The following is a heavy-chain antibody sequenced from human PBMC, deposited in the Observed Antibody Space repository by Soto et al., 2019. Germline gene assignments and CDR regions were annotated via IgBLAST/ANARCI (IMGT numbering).Heavy chain of an antibody. V-gene: IGHV1-46*03. CDR2: IDPSGGAT. Sequence: QVQLVQSGAEVKKPGASVMVSCRASGYTFTSHYMHWVRQAPGQGLEWMGMIDPSGGATTYAQKFQGRVTITRDTSTPTVYMELSSLRPEDTAVYSCSRGLWQWRFDYWGQGTLVTVSS. CDR3: SRGLWQWRFDY. D-gene: IGHD6-19*01. J-gene: IGHJ4*02. CDR1: GYTFTSHY.